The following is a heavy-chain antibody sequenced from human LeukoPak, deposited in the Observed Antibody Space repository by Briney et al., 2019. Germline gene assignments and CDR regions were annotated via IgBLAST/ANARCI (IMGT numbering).Heavy chain of an antibody. J-gene: IGHJ6*03. Sequence: GGSLRLSCAASGFTFSSYSMNWVRQAPGKGLEWVSYISSSSSTIYYADSVKGRFTISRDNAKNSLYLQMNSLRAEDTAVYYCARVGGPYYYGSGSYYNVPYYMDVWGKGTTATVSS. CDR1: GFTFSSYS. V-gene: IGHV3-48*01. CDR3: ARVGGPYYYGSGSYYNVPYYMDV. D-gene: IGHD3-10*01. CDR2: ISSSSSTI.